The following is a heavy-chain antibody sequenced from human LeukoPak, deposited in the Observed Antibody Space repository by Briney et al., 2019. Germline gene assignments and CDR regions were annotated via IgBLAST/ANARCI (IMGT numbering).Heavy chain of an antibody. CDR3: ARISSLAVAGIN. D-gene: IGHD6-19*01. J-gene: IGHJ4*02. Sequence: GGSLRLXCAASGFTFSSYEMNWVRQAPGKGLEWVSYISSSGSTIYYADSVKGRFTISRDNAKNSLYLQMNSLRAEDTAVYYCARISSLAVAGINWGQGTLVTVSS. V-gene: IGHV3-48*03. CDR1: GFTFSSYE. CDR2: ISSSGSTI.